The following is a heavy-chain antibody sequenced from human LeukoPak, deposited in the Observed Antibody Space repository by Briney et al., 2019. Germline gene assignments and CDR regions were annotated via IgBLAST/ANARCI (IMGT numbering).Heavy chain of an antibody. Sequence: PSETLSLTCAVYGGSFSGYYWSWIRQPPGKGLEWIGEINHSGSTNYNPSLKSRVTISVDTSKNQFSLKLSSVTAADTAVYYCARGGGLRAVAGWKVFDYWGQGTLVTVSS. D-gene: IGHD6-19*01. V-gene: IGHV4-34*01. CDR3: ARGGGLRAVAGWKVFDY. CDR2: INHSGST. CDR1: GGSFSGYY. J-gene: IGHJ4*02.